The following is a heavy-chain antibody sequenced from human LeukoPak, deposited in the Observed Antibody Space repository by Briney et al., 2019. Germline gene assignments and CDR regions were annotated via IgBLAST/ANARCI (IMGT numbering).Heavy chain of an antibody. J-gene: IGHJ4*02. CDR3: ARGWARYCSSTSCYLIDY. CDR1: GYSFTSYW. V-gene: IGHV5-51*01. CDR2: IYPGDSDT. D-gene: IGHD2-2*01. Sequence: GESLKLSCMGSGYSFTSYWIGWVRQVPGKGLEWMGIIYPGDSDTRYSPSFQGQVTISADKSISTAYLQWSSLKASDTAMYYCARGWARYCSSTSCYLIDYWGQGTLVTVSS.